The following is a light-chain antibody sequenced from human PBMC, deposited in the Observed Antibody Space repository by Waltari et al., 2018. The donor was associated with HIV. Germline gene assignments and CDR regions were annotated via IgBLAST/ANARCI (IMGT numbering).Light chain of an antibody. CDR1: GGNP. Sequence: QSGLTQPVSASGTPGQSVITPCSGVGGNPVNWYQQVPGAAPKLLIYNDLQRPSGVPDRFYGSKSGASASLAIRDVQSEDEADYYCATWDDSRAGCVIFGGGTKLTV. J-gene: IGLJ2*01. CDR3: ATWDDSRAGCVI. CDR2: NDL. V-gene: IGLV1-44*01.